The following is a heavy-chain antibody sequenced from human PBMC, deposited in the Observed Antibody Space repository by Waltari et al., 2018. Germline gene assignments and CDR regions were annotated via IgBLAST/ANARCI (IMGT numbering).Heavy chain of an antibody. D-gene: IGHD2-15*01. Sequence: QVQLVQSGAEVKKPGASVKVSCKASGYTFTSYDINWVRQATGQGLEWMGWRNPNSGNTGYAQKLQGRVTITRNTSIRTAYMELSSLRSEETAVYYCARPLLGYCSGGCCPDYFDYWGPGTLVTVSS. CDR2: RNPNSGNT. J-gene: IGHJ4*02. V-gene: IGHV1-8*03. CDR1: GYTFTSYD. CDR3: ARPLLGYCSGGCCPDYFDY.